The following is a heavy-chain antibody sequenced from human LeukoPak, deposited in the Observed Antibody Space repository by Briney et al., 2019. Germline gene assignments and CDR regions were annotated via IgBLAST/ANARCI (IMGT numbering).Heavy chain of an antibody. Sequence: PGGSLRLSCAASGFTVSSNYMSWVRQAPGKGLEWVSVIYSGGSTYYADSVKGRFTISRDNSKNTLYLQMNSLRAEDTAVYYCAKDDFGVAPFDYWGQGTLVTVSS. J-gene: IGHJ4*02. D-gene: IGHD3-3*01. V-gene: IGHV3-53*01. CDR1: GFTVSSNY. CDR3: AKDDFGVAPFDY. CDR2: IYSGGST.